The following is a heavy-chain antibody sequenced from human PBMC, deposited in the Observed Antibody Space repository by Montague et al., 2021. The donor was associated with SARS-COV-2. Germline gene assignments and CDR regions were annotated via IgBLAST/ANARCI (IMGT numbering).Heavy chain of an antibody. V-gene: IGHV4-4*08. Sequence: SETLSLTCSVSGGSINNYFWGWIRQSPGKGLEWVGYMYSTGSTAYNHSPQSRVIISVHTSKTKNSLKLSSVSATATALYYCASAVVGANTATIESWGQGTLVTVSS. CDR2: MYSTGST. CDR1: GGSINNYF. J-gene: IGHJ4*02. D-gene: IGHD2-15*01. CDR3: ASAVVGANTATIES.